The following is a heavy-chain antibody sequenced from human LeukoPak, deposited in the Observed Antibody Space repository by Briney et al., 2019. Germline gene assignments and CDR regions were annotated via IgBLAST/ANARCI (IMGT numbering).Heavy chain of an antibody. CDR1: GGSISSSNYY. CDR3: ARCVYYYGSGSDYYMDV. V-gene: IGHV4-39*07. J-gene: IGHJ6*03. D-gene: IGHD3-10*01. Sequence: PSETLSLTCTVSGGSISSSNYYWGWIRQPPGKGLEWIGSIYYSGSTYYNPSLKSRVTISVDTSKNQFSLKLSSVTAADTAVYYCARCVYYYGSGSDYYMDVWGKGTTVTVSS. CDR2: IYYSGST.